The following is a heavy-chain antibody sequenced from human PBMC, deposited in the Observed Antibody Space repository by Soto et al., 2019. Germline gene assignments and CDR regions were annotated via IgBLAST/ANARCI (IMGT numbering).Heavy chain of an antibody. Sequence: SETLSLSCTVSGGSISSYYWSWIRQPPGKGLEWIGYIYYSGSTNYNASLKSRVTLSVDRSKNQFSLKLNSVTAADTAVYYCARGYNYGLDVWGQGTTVTVSS. CDR3: ARGYNYGLDV. J-gene: IGHJ6*02. V-gene: IGHV4-59*01. CDR1: GGSISSYY. CDR2: IYYSGST.